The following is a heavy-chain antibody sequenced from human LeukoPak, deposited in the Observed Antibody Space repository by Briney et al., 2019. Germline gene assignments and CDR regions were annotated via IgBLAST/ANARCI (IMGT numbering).Heavy chain of an antibody. V-gene: IGHV3-21*01. Sequence: PGRSLRLSCAASGFTFSSYSMNWVRQAPGKGLEWVSSISSSSRSKYYADSVKGRFTISRDNAKNSLYLQMNSLRAEDTAVYYCARENLVVDTASAYFDYWGQGTLVTVSS. J-gene: IGHJ4*02. CDR1: GFTFSSYS. CDR2: ISSSSRSK. D-gene: IGHD5-18*01. CDR3: ARENLVVDTASAYFDY.